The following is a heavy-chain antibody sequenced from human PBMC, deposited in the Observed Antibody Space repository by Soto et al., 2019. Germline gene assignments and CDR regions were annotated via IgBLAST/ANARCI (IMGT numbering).Heavy chain of an antibody. V-gene: IGHV3-23*01. D-gene: IGHD2-15*01. CDR1: GFTFSSYA. Sequence: GGSLRLSCAASGFTFSSYAMSWVRQAPGKGLEWVSAISGSGGSTYYADSVKGRFTISRDNSKNTLYLQMNSLRAEDTAVYYCAKDWGYCSGGSCYYYYYMDVWGKGTTVTVSS. J-gene: IGHJ6*03. CDR2: ISGSGGST. CDR3: AKDWGYCSGGSCYYYYYMDV.